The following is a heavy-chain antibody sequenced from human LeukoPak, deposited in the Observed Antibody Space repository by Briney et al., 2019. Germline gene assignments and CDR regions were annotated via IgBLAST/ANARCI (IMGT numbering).Heavy chain of an antibody. J-gene: IGHJ5*02. CDR3: ARDQAIAVAGLRWFDP. CDR1: GYTFTSYG. D-gene: IGHD6-19*01. CDR2: ISAYNGNT. V-gene: IGHV1-18*01. Sequence: ASVKVSCKASGYTFTSYGISWVRQAPGQGLEWMGWISAYNGNTDYAQKLQGRVTMTTDTSTSTAYMELRSLRSDDTAVYYCARDQAIAVAGLRWFDPWGQGTLVTVSS.